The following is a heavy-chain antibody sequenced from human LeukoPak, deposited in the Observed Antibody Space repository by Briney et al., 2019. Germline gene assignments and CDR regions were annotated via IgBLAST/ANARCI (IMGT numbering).Heavy chain of an antibody. Sequence: GGSLRLSCAASGFSFNYAWMTWVRQAPGKGLEWVGRIKTKNDGGTTDYAAPVKGRFTISRDDSINTLYLQMKSLKTEDTAVYYCTTDSDDYGVAHWGQGALVTVSS. CDR2: IKTKNDGGTT. CDR1: GFSFNYAW. V-gene: IGHV3-15*01. D-gene: IGHD4-17*01. J-gene: IGHJ4*02. CDR3: TTDSDDYGVAH.